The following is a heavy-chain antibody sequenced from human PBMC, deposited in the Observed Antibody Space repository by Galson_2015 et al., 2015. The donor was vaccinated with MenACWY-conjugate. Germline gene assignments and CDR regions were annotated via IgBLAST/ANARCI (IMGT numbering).Heavy chain of an antibody. V-gene: IGHV3-7*01. Sequence: SLRLSCAASGFTFNTFWMSWVRQAPGKGLEWVANIKPDGSDKYYVDSVKGRFTISRDNSKNTLSLQMNSVRAEDTAVYYCASAYCRSSSTSTCTNHFQYWGQGTLVTVSS. CDR3: ASAYCRSSSTSTCTNHFQY. CDR2: IKPDGSDK. D-gene: IGHD2-2*01. CDR1: GFTFNTFW. J-gene: IGHJ1*01.